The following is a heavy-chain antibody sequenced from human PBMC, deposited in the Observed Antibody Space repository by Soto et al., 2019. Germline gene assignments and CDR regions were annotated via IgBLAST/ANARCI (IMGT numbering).Heavy chain of an antibody. D-gene: IGHD3-22*01. Sequence: GASVKVSCKASGYTFTSYYMHWVRQAPGQGLEWMGIINPSGGSTSYAQKFQGRVTMTRDTSTSTVYMELSSLRSEDTAVYYCARNFYFTYYDSSCYYSDVFSSYHYGMDVWGQGTRVTVYS. CDR2: INPSGGST. V-gene: IGHV1-46*01. CDR3: ARNFYFTYYDSSCYYSDVFSSYHYGMDV. J-gene: IGHJ6*01. CDR1: GYTFTSYY.